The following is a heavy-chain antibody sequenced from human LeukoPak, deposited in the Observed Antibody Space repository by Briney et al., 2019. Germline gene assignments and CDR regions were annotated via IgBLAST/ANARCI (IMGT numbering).Heavy chain of an antibody. V-gene: IGHV3-21*01. CDR2: ISSSSSYI. J-gene: IGHJ4*02. CDR3: ARTPSYYYGSGSYYPYPNTLDY. D-gene: IGHD3-10*01. CDR1: GFTFDDYA. Sequence: PGRSLRLSCAASGFTFDDYAMHWVRQAPGKGLEWVSSISSSSSYIYYADSVKGRFTISRDNAKNSLYLQMNSLRAEDTAVYYCARTPSYYYGSGSYYPYPNTLDYWGQGTLVTVSS.